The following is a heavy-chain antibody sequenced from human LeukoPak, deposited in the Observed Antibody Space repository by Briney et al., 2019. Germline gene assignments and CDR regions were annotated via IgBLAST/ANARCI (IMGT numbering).Heavy chain of an antibody. CDR2: IYYSGST. CDR1: GGSISSSSYY. Sequence: SETLSLTCTVSGGSISSSSYYWGWIRQPPGKGLEWIGSIYYSGSTNYNPSLKSRVTISVDTSRNHFSLKLTSVTAADTAVYYCARRGAYGSGAEDAFDIWGQGTMVTVSS. CDR3: ARRGAYGSGAEDAFDI. J-gene: IGHJ3*02. V-gene: IGHV4-39*07. D-gene: IGHD3-10*01.